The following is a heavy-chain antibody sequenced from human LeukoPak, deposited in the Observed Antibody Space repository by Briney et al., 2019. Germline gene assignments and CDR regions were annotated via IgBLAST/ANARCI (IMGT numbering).Heavy chain of an antibody. CDR3: ARGDSYGYEGHY. V-gene: IGHV4-59*01. Sequence: SETLSLTCTVSGGSISNYYWSWIRQSPEKGLEWIWYVYYSGTTNYNPSLKSRVTISVDTSKNQFSLKLNSVTAADTAVYYCARGDSYGYEGHYWGQGTLVTVSS. J-gene: IGHJ4*02. D-gene: IGHD5-18*01. CDR2: VYYSGTT. CDR1: GGSISNYY.